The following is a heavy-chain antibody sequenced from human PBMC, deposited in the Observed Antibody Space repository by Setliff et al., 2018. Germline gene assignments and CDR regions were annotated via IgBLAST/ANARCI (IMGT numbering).Heavy chain of an antibody. Sequence: SETLSLTCAVSGGSISSSNWWSWGRQPPGKGLEWIGEIYHSGSTNYNPSLRSRVTISVDTSKNQFSLKLSSVTAADTAVYYCARGRSNFWGYYFDYWGQGTLVTVSS. D-gene: IGHD3-3*01. J-gene: IGHJ4*02. CDR3: ARGRSNFWGYYFDY. CDR2: IYHSGST. V-gene: IGHV4-4*02. CDR1: GGSISSSNW.